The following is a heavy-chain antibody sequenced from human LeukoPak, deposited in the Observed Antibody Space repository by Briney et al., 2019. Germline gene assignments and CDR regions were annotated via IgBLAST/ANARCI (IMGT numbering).Heavy chain of an antibody. CDR1: GGSISNGDYY. Sequence: PSQTLSLTCTVSGGSISNGDYYWSWIRQPPGKGLEWIAYMYYSGSTYYNPSLKSRVTMSADTSKNQLSLKLSPVTAADTAVYYCARPYYYDSRIDPWGQGILVTVSS. J-gene: IGHJ5*02. CDR2: MYYSGST. V-gene: IGHV4-30-4*01. D-gene: IGHD3-22*01. CDR3: ARPYYYDSRIDP.